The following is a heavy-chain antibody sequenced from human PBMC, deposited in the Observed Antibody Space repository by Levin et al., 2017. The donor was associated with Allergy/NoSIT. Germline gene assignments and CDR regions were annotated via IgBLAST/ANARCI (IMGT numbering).Heavy chain of an antibody. CDR3: ARGRYYYGSGSYRKATFDY. V-gene: IGHV4-34*01. Sequence: PSETLSLTCAVYGGSFSGYYWSWIRQPPGKGLEWIGEINHSGSTNYNPSLKSRVTISVDTSKNQFSLKLSSVTAADTAVYYCARGRYYYGSGSYRKATFDYWGQGTLVTVSS. CDR2: INHSGST. CDR1: GGSFSGYY. J-gene: IGHJ4*02. D-gene: IGHD3-10*01.